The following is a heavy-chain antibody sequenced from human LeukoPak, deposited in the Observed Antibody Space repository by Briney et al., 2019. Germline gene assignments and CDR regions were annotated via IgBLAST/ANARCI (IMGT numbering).Heavy chain of an antibody. Sequence: ASVKVSCKASGYTFTDFYLHWVRQAPGQGLEWMGWINPNSGDTNYAPKFQARVTMTRDTSINTAYMELSGLKSDDTAVYFCARENPGVPFDYWGQGTLVTVSS. CDR1: GYTFTDFY. J-gene: IGHJ4*02. CDR3: ARENPGVPFDY. V-gene: IGHV1-2*02. D-gene: IGHD3-3*01. CDR2: INPNSGDT.